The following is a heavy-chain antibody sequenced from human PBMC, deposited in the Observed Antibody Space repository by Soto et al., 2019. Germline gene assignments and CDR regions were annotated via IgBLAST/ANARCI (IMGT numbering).Heavy chain of an antibody. V-gene: IGHV1-69*01. CDR2: IIPIFGTP. Sequence: VKVSCKASGGTFTDLGLHWVRQAPGQGLEWMGGIIPIFGTPNYAQKFQGRVIITADEFTSTAHMELSSLGSEDTAVYYCARGWDHYDSSGLLTWFDPWGQGTLVTVSS. CDR1: GGTFTDLG. J-gene: IGHJ5*02. D-gene: IGHD3-22*01. CDR3: ARGWDHYDSSGLLTWFDP.